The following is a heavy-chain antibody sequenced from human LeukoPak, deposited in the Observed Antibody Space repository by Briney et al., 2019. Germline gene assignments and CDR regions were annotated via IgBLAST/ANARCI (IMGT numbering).Heavy chain of an antibody. J-gene: IGHJ5*02. V-gene: IGHV3-74*01. D-gene: IGHD2-21*02. CDR3: TRDTSYCFGDCFWA. CDR1: GFVFSDHS. CDR2: INGDGSGA. Sequence: GGSLRLSCAGSGFVFSDHSLPWVRHGPGKGLTWISRINGDGSGAIYADSVRGRFTMSRDNVKNTLFLDMNSLRAEDTGLYYCTRDTSYCFGDCFWAWGQGTLVTVSS.